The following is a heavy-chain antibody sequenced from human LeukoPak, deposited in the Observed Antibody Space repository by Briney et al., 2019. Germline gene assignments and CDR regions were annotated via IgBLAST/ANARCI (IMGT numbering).Heavy chain of an antibody. CDR1: GFTFSSYG. CDR2: ISYDGSNK. V-gene: IGHV3-30*03. Sequence: GGSLRLSCAASGFTFSSYGMHWVRQDPGKGLEWVAVISYDGSNKYYADSVKGRFTISRDNAKNSLYLQMNSLRAEDTALYHCARNNGMDVWGQGTTVIVSS. CDR3: ARNNGMDV. J-gene: IGHJ6*02.